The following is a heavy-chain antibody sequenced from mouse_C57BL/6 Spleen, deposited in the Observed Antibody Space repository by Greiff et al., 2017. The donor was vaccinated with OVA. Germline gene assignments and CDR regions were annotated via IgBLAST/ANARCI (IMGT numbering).Heavy chain of an antibody. CDR1: GYTFTDYN. D-gene: IGHD4-1*01. V-gene: IGHV1-22*01. Sequence: EVHLVESGPELVKPGASVKMSCKASGYTFTDYNMHWVKQSHGKSLEWIGNINPNNGGTSYNQKFKGKATLTVTTSSSTAYMELRSLTSEDSAVYCCARWEYYAMDYWGQGTSVTVSS. J-gene: IGHJ4*01. CDR2: INPNNGGT. CDR3: ARWEYYAMDY.